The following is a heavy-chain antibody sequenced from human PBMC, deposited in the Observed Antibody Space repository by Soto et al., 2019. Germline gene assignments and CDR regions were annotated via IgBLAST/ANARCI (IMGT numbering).Heavy chain of an antibody. CDR3: ARAPSSSGRAHFDY. J-gene: IGHJ4*02. CDR2: ISYDGSNK. V-gene: IGHV3-30-3*01. D-gene: IGHD2-15*01. CDR1: GFTFSSYA. Sequence: QVPLVESGGGVVQPGRSLRLSCAASGFTFSSYAMHWVRQAPGKGLEWVAVISYDGSNKYYADSVKGRFTISRDNSKNTLYLQMNSLRAEDTAVYYCARAPSSSGRAHFDYWGQGTLLTVSS.